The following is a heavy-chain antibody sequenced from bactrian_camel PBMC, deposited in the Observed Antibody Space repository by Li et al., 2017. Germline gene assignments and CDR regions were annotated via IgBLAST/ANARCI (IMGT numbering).Heavy chain of an antibody. CDR2: IGSDGTT. Sequence: HVQLVESGGGLVQPGESLRLSCVASGDTIGRYCMGWFRQIPDKEREAVASIGSDGTTKYADAVKGRFTISRDSAKNTVYLQMNSLKLEDTAVYYCVRDLVDAGDYWGQGTQVTVSS. J-gene: IGHJ4*01. D-gene: IGHD7*01. CDR1: GDTIGRYC. CDR3: VRDLVDAGDY. V-gene: IGHV3S55*01.